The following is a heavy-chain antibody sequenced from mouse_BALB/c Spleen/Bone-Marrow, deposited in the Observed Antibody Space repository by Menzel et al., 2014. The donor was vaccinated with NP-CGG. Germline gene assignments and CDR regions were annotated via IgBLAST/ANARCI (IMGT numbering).Heavy chain of an antibody. CDR3: ARDLAH. CDR1: GFTFSSYG. V-gene: IGHV5-6-3*01. J-gene: IGHJ3*01. CDR2: INSNGGST. Sequence: EVMLVESGGGLVQPGGSLKLSCAASGFTFSSYGMSWVRQTPDKRLELVATINSNGGSTYYPDSVKGRFTISRDNAKNTLYLQMSSLKSEDTAMYYCARDLAHWGQGTLVTVSA.